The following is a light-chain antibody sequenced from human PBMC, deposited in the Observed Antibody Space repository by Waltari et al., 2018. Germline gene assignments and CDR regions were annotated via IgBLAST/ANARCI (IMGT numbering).Light chain of an antibody. Sequence: AIQMTESPSSLSSSLGDRVTITCRASQGVSTGFVWYHQKPGKVPELLFFAASSLQTGVPSRFSGSGSGTDFTLTISSLQPEDFATYFCLQDYNSSWAFGQGTKVEIK. J-gene: IGKJ1*01. CDR1: QGVSTG. CDR3: LQDYNSSWA. V-gene: IGKV1-6*01. CDR2: AAS.